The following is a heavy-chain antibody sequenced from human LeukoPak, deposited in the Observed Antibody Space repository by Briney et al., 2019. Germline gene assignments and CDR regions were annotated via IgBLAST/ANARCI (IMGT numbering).Heavy chain of an antibody. CDR2: MYYSGNT. CDR1: GVSSSSSY. D-gene: IGHD6-13*01. Sequence: PSETLSLTCTVSGVSSSSSYWGWIRQPPGKGLEWIGNMYYSGNTYYNPSLKSRVTISVDTSKNQFSLKLTSVTAADTAVYYCAREGEGYSSSWYDYWGQGTLVTVSS. J-gene: IGHJ4*02. CDR3: AREGEGYSSSWYDY. V-gene: IGHV4-39*07.